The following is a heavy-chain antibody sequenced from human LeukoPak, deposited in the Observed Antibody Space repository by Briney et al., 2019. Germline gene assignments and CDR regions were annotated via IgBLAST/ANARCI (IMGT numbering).Heavy chain of an antibody. J-gene: IGHJ4*02. CDR3: AKDRYGSGNNYLDA. D-gene: IGHD3-10*01. Sequence: GGPLRLSCAASGFPFRSCAMHWVRQAPAKGLEWVALMAYDGTKEHYADSVKGRFTISRDNSMNTLYLQINSLGPEDTAVYYCAKDRYGSGNNYLDAWGQGTLVTVSS. V-gene: IGHV3-30*18. CDR1: GFPFRSCA. CDR2: MAYDGTKE.